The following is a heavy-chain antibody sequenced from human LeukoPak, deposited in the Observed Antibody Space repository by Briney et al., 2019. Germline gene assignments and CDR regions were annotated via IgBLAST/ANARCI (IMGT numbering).Heavy chain of an antibody. CDR3: ARYVAGLKEALDP. V-gene: IGHV3-11*06. CDR1: GFTFSDYY. J-gene: IGHJ5*02. D-gene: IGHD3-16*01. Sequence: GGSLRLSCAASGFTFSDYYMSWIRQAPGKGLEWLSYISGSTSYTDYADSGKGRFTISRANAKKALYLQMNRLRAHDTAVQCCARYVAGLKEALDPWGQGTLHTVSS. CDR2: ISGSTSYT.